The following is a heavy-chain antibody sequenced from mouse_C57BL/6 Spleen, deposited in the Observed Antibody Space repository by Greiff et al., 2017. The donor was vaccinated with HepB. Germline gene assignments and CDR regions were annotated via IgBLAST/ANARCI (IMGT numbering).Heavy chain of an antibody. Sequence: EVKLMESGEGLVKPGGSLKLSCAASGFTFSSYAMSWVRQTPEKRLEWVAYISSGGDYIYYADTVKGRFTISRDNARNTLYLQMSSLKSEDTAMYYCTRAYYDYDGYYFDYWGQGTTLTVSS. D-gene: IGHD2-4*01. CDR2: ISSGGDYI. CDR1: GFTFSSYA. V-gene: IGHV5-9-1*02. CDR3: TRAYYDYDGYYFDY. J-gene: IGHJ2*01.